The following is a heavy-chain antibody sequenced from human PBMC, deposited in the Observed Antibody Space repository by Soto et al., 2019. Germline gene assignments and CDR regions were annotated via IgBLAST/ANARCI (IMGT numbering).Heavy chain of an antibody. CDR1: GFTFRTYG. V-gene: IGHV3-30*18. CDR2: ISNDGRDI. D-gene: IGHD1-1*01. CDR3: AKCVDGTVWNVPLDP. J-gene: IGHJ5*02. Sequence: VQLVESGGGVVQPGRSQRLSCAASGFTFRTYGMHWVRQAPGKGLEWVAVISNDGRDIYYADSVKGRFAISRDNSRNMLFLQMNSLRDEDTAMYYGAKCVDGTVWNVPLDPWGQGTVVTVSS.